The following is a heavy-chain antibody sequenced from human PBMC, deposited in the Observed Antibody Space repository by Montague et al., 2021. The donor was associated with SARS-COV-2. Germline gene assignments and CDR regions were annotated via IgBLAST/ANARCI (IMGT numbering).Heavy chain of an antibody. J-gene: IGHJ6*02. V-gene: IGHV4-34*01. CDR2: INHSGST. CDR3: ARGRRILLWFGELFPGGDYYGMDV. Sequence: SETLSLTCAVYGGSFSGYYWGWIRQPPGKGLEWIGEINHSGSTXXXQSXXXRVTISVDTSKNQFSLKLSSVTAADTAVYYCARGRRILLWFGELFPGGDYYGMDVWGQGTTVTVSS. CDR1: GGSFSGYY. D-gene: IGHD3-10*01.